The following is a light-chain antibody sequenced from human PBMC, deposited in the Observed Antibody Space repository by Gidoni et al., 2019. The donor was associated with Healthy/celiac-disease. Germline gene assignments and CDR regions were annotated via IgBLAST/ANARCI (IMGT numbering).Light chain of an antibody. V-gene: IGLV3-25*03. J-gene: IGLJ2*01. CDR3: QSADSSGTYEV. CDR1: ALPKQY. Sequence: SYELTPPPSVSVSPGKTARITCSGDALPKQYAYWYQQKPGQAPVLVIYKDCERPSGIPERFSGSSSGTTVTLTISGVQAEYEADYYCQSADSSGTYEVFGGGTKLTVL. CDR2: KDC.